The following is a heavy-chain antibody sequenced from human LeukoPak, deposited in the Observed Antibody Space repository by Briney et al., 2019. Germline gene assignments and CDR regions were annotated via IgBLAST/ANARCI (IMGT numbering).Heavy chain of an antibody. CDR3: ARDNRDSSAYHY. V-gene: IGHV3-30*14. J-gene: IGHJ4*02. CDR1: GFTFSSYA. D-gene: IGHD3-22*01. CDR2: ISYDGSNK. Sequence: GGSLRLSCAASGFTFSSYAMHWVRQAPGKGLEWVAVISYDGSNKYYADSVKGRFTISRDNSKNTLYLQMNSLSAEDTAVYYCARDNRDSSAYHYWGQGTLVTVSS.